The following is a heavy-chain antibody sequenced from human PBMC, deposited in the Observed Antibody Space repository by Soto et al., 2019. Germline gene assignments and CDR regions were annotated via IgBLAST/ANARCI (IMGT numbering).Heavy chain of an antibody. CDR1: GYTFTGYY. V-gene: IGHV1-2*02. CDR3: ARDHDDCSSTSCSNWFDP. J-gene: IGHJ5*02. CDR2: IIPNIGGT. D-gene: IGHD2-2*01. Sequence: ASVKVSCKASGYTFTGYYMHWVRQAPGQGLEWMGWIIPNIGGTNYAQKFQGRVTITADKSTSTAYMELSSLRSEDTAVYYCARDHDDCSSTSCSNWFDPWGQGTLVTVSS.